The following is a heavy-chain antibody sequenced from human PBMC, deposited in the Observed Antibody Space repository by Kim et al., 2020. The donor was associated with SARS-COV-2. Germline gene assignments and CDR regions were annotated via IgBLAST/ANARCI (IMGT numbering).Heavy chain of an antibody. CDR3: ARARLFRHYGDGGIYPV. J-gene: IGHJ4*02. CDR1: GFIFSTYS. V-gene: IGHV3-48*02. D-gene: IGHD2-15*01. CDR2: ISSTSATI. Sequence: GGSLRLSCAASGFIFSTYSMYWVRQAPGKGLEWVSYISSTSATIFYADSVKGRFTISRDNAKDSLYLHMNSLRDEDTALYYCARARLFRHYGDGGIYPVWGQGTLVTVSS.